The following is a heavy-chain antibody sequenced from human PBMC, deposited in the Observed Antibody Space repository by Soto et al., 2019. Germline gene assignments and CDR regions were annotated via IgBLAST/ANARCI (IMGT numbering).Heavy chain of an antibody. CDR1: GGSFSSYY. CDR2: INHYGST. CDR3: ATHCSSTSCYYTFDP. D-gene: IGHD2-2*01. J-gene: IGHJ5*02. Sequence: QVQLQQWGAGLLKPSETLSLTCSVYGGSFSSYYWSWIRQPPGKGLEWIGQINHYGSTDYNPSLKSRVTISVDTSKNHCSLRLSSVTAAATAMYYCATHCSSTSCYYTFDPWGQGTLVTVSS. V-gene: IGHV4-34*01.